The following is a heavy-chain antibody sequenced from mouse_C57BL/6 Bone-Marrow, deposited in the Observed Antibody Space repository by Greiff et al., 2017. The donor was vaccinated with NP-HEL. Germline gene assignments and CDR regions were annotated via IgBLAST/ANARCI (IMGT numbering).Heavy chain of an antibody. D-gene: IGHD1-1*01. Sequence: DVKLVESGGGLVKPGGSLKLSCAASGFTFSDYGMHWVRQAPEKGLEWVAYISSGSSTIYYADTVKGRFTISRDNAKNTLFLQMTSLRSEDTAMYYWARPLYDSSSLYAMDYWGQGTSVTVSS. J-gene: IGHJ4*01. CDR3: ARPLYDSSSLYAMDY. CDR1: GFTFSDYG. V-gene: IGHV5-17*01. CDR2: ISSGSSTI.